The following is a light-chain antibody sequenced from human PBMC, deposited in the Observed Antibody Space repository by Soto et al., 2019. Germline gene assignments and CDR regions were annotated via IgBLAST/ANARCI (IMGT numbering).Light chain of an antibody. CDR1: QSVLYSSNNKNY. J-gene: IGKJ2*01. Sequence: DIVMTQSPDSLAVSLGERATINCKSSQSVLYSSNNKNYLAWYQQKPGQPPKLLIYWASTRESGVPDRFSGSGSVTDFTLTISSLHAEDVAVYYCQQYYTTLYTFGQGTKLEIK. V-gene: IGKV4-1*01. CDR3: QQYYTTLYT. CDR2: WAS.